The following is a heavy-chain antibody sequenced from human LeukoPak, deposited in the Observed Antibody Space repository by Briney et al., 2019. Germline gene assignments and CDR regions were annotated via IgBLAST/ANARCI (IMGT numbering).Heavy chain of an antibody. D-gene: IGHD3-22*01. V-gene: IGHV4-30-2*01. CDR2: IYHSGST. CDR3: ARHVDPNYYDSSGYSGDAFDI. Sequence: SQTLSLTCTVSGGSIGSGGYYWSWIRQPPGKGLEWIGYIYHSGSTYYNPSLKSRVTISVDRSKNQFSLKLSSVTAADTAVYYCARHVDPNYYDSSGYSGDAFDIWGQGTMVTVSS. J-gene: IGHJ3*02. CDR1: GGSIGSGGYY.